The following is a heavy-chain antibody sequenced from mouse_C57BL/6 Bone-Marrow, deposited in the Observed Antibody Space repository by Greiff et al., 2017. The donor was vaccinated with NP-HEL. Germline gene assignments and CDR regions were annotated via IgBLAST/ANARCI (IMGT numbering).Heavy chain of an antibody. J-gene: IGHJ3*01. D-gene: IGHD2-4*01. Sequence: VQLKQSGPELVKPGASVKMSCKASGYTFTDYYMHWVKQKPGKGLEWIGEIYPGSGNTYYNEKFKGKATLTADTSSSTAYMQLSSLTSEDSAVYFCAREGYDYDLFAYWGQGTLVTVSA. CDR3: REGYDYDLFAY. V-gene: IGHV1-83*01. CDR1: YTFTDYYM. CDR2: YPGSGNTY.